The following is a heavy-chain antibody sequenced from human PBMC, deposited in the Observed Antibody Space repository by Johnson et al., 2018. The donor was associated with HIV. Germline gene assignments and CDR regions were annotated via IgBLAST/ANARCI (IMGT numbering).Heavy chain of an antibody. D-gene: IGHD3-22*01. CDR3: TVRISMILALTRRDQDI. Sequence: VQLVESGGGLVKPGVSLRLSCAASGFTFNNAWMNWVRQTPGKGLEWVGRIKSKTDGGTTDYAAPVKGGFTISRDDSKNTLYLQMNSLKTEDSAVYYCTVRISMILALTRRDQDIWGQGTMVTVSS. J-gene: IGHJ3*02. CDR2: IKSKTDGGTT. V-gene: IGHV3-15*01. CDR1: GFTFNNAW.